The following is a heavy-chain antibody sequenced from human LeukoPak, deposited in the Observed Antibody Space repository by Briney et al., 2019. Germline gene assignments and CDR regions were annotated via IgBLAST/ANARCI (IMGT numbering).Heavy chain of an antibody. CDR1: GYTFTDYY. J-gene: IGHJ4*02. CDR3: ATKKGVYSSSWYLDY. CDR2: VDPEDGET. V-gene: IGHV1-69-2*01. Sequence: ASVKISCKVSGYTFTDYYMHWVQQAPGKGLERMGLVDPEDGETIYAEKFQGRVTITADTSTDTAYMELSSLRSEDTAVYYCATKKGVYSSSWYLDYWGQGTLVTVSS. D-gene: IGHD6-13*01.